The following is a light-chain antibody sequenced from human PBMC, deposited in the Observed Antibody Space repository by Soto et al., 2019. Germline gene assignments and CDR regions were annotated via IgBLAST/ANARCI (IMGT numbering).Light chain of an antibody. J-gene: IGKJ4*01. V-gene: IGKV1-39*01. CDR2: AAS. Sequence: DIQMTQSPSSLSASVGDRVTITCRASQSISSYLNWYQQKPGKAPKLLIYAASSLQSGVPSRFSGSGSGTDFTLTISSLQPDDFATYFCQQYNSYSPEGLTFGGGTKVDIK. CDR3: QQYNSYSPEGLT. CDR1: QSISSY.